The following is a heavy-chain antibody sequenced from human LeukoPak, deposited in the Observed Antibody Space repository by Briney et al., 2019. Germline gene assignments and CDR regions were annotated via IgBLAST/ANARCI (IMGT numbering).Heavy chain of an antibody. CDR3: ARGGFGEFPFDY. CDR1: GFTFSDYY. J-gene: IGHJ4*02. D-gene: IGHD3-10*01. CDR2: ITSDSDTI. V-gene: IGHV3-11*04. Sequence: GGSLRLSCAASGFTFSDYYMSWIRQAPGKGLEWISYITSDSDTIYIADSVRGRCTISRDNAKRSLYLQMDSLRAEDSALYYCARGGFGEFPFDYWGQGTLVTVSA.